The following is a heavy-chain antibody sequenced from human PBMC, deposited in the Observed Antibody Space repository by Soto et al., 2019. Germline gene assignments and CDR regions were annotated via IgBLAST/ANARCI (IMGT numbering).Heavy chain of an antibody. CDR1: AFAFVSYA. Sequence: VSLLLSWAPSAFAFVSYAMSGVRQAPGKGLEWVSAMSGSGGSTYSADSVKGRFTISRDNSKYTLYLQMNSLRAEDTAVYHCAKDALLLGNGYYYSIWGQGTMVTVSS. CDR2: MSGSGGST. J-gene: IGHJ3*02. D-gene: IGHD3-3*01. CDR3: AKDALLLGNGYYYSI. V-gene: IGHV3-23*01.